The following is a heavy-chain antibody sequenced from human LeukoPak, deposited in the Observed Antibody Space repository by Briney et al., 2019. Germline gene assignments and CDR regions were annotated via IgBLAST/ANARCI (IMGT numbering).Heavy chain of an antibody. Sequence: EPGGSLRLSCAASGFTFSSYEMNWVRQAPGKGLEWVSSISSSSSYTYYADSVKGRFTISRDNAKNSLYLQMNSLRAEDTAVYYCARDTSSTLKDNADYWGQGTLVTVSS. CDR1: GFTFSSYE. CDR2: ISSSSSYT. J-gene: IGHJ4*02. D-gene: IGHD2-15*01. V-gene: IGHV3-21*01. CDR3: ARDTSSTLKDNADY.